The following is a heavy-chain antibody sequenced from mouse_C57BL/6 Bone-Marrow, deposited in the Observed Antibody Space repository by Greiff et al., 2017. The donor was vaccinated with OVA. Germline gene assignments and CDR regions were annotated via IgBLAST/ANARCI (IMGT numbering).Heavy chain of an antibody. CDR3: ARGGVTTRWYFDV. Sequence: EVKLMESGGDSVKPGGSLKLSCAASGFTFSSYGMSWVRQTPDKRLEWVATISSGGSYTYYPDSVKGRFTISRDNAKNTLYLQMSSLKSEDTAMYYCARGGVTTRWYFDVWGTGTTVTVSS. V-gene: IGHV5-6*01. J-gene: IGHJ1*03. CDR1: GFTFSSYG. CDR2: ISSGGSYT. D-gene: IGHD2-5*01.